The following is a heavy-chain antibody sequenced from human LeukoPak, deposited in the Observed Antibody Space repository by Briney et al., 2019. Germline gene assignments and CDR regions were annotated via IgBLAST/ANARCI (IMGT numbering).Heavy chain of an antibody. CDR3: ARHAPLYYYDSSGYDAFDI. Sequence: ASVKVSCKASGYTFTSYYMHWVRQAPGQGLEWMGIINPSGGSTSYARKFQGRVTMTRDTSTSTVYMELSSLRSEDTAVYYCARHAPLYYYDSSGYDAFDIWGQGTMVTVSS. CDR1: GYTFTSYY. CDR2: INPSGGST. D-gene: IGHD3-22*01. J-gene: IGHJ3*02. V-gene: IGHV1-46*01.